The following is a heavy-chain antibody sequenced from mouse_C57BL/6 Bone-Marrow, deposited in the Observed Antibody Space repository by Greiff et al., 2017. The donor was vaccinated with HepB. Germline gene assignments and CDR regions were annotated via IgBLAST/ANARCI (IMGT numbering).Heavy chain of an antibody. CDR3: ARLGTVVAYFYAMDY. CDR2: IDPSDSYT. Sequence: QVQLKQPGAELVMPGASVKLSCKASGYTFTSYWMHWVKQRPGQGLEWIGEIDPSDSYTNYNQKFKGKSTLTVDKSSSTAYMQLSSLTSEDSAVYYCARLGTVVAYFYAMDYWGQGTSVTVSS. J-gene: IGHJ4*01. CDR1: GYTFTSYW. D-gene: IGHD1-1*01. V-gene: IGHV1-69*01.